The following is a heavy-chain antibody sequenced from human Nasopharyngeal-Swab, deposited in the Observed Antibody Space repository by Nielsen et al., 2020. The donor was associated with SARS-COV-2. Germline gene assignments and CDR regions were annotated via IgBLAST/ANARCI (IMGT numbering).Heavy chain of an antibody. CDR3: AKDHQLIRNYYYYDLDV. Sequence: VRQAPGKGLEWMAVISYDGIKKYYADSVKGRFTLSRDNSKNTLYPQMNSLTTEDTAVYYCAKDHQLIRNYYYYDLDVWGQGTTVTVSS. J-gene: IGHJ6*02. V-gene: IGHV3-30*18. D-gene: IGHD2-8*01. CDR2: ISYDGIKK.